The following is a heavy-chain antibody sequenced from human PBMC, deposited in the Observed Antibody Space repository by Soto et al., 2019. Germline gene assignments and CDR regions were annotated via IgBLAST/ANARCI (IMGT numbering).Heavy chain of an antibody. CDR2: ISYDGSNK. D-gene: IGHD5-12*01. Sequence: QVQLVESGGGVVQPGRSLRLSCAASGFTFSSYGMHWVRQAPGKGLEWVAVISYDGSNKYYADSVKGRFTISRDNSKNPLYLQMNSLRAEDTAVYYCAKDQGGYSGYDAQRPKDGMDVWGQGTTVTVSS. V-gene: IGHV3-30*18. CDR1: GFTFSSYG. CDR3: AKDQGGYSGYDAQRPKDGMDV. J-gene: IGHJ6*02.